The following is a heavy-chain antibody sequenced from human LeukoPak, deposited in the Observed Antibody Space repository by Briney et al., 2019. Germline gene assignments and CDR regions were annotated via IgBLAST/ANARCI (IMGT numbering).Heavy chain of an antibody. CDR3: ARDSPGEGYGDLGDYYFDY. J-gene: IGHJ4*02. Sequence: SETLSLTCTVSGGSMSSGDYSWSWIRQPPGKGLEWIGYIYYSGSTYYNPSLKSRVTISVDTSKNQFSLKLSSVTAADTAVYYCARDSPGEGYGDLGDYYFDYWGQGTLVTVSS. CDR2: IYYSGST. D-gene: IGHD4-17*01. V-gene: IGHV4-30-4*01. CDR1: GGSMSSGDYS.